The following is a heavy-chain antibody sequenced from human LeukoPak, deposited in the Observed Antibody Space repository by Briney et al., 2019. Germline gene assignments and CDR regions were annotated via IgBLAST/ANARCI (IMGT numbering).Heavy chain of an antibody. Sequence: GASVKVSCMASGYTFTSYYMHWVRQAPGQGLEWMGWISAYNGNTNYAQKLQGRVTMTTDTSTSTAYMELRSLRSDDTAVYYCARDSFWGGPEPFQHWGQGTLVTVSS. CDR3: ARDSFWGGPEPFQH. D-gene: IGHD3-16*01. CDR2: ISAYNGNT. J-gene: IGHJ1*01. CDR1: GYTFTSYY. V-gene: IGHV1-18*04.